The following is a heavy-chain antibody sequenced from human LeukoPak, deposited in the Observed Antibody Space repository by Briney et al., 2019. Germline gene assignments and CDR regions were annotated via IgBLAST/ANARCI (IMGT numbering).Heavy chain of an antibody. CDR3: ASQGTTDLSNDC. V-gene: IGHV1-69*06. D-gene: IGHD4-17*01. CDR1: GGTFSSYA. CDR2: IIPIFGTA. J-gene: IGHJ4*02. Sequence: ASVKVSCKASGGTFSSYAISWVRQAPGQGLEWMGGIIPIFGTANYAQKFQGRVTITADKSTSTAYMELSSLRSEDTAVYYCASQGTTDLSNDCWSQGTLVTVSS.